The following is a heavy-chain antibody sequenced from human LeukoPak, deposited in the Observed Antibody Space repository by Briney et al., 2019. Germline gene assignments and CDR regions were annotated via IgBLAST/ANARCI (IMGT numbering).Heavy chain of an antibody. D-gene: IGHD2-2*01. CDR1: GFTFSSYA. V-gene: IGHV3-64D*06. CDR2: ISSNGGST. J-gene: IGHJ5*02. CDR3: VKGLIYCSSTSCPLGFDP. Sequence: GGSLRLSCSASGFTFSSYAMHWVRQAPGKGLEYVSAISSNGGSTYYADSVKGRFTISRDNFKNTLYLQMSSLRAEDTAVYYCVKGLIYCSSTSCPLGFDPWGQGTLVTVSS.